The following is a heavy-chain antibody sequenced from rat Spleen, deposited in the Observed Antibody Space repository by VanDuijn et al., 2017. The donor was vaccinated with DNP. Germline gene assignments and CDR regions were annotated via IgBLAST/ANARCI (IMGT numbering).Heavy chain of an antibody. D-gene: IGHD1-10*01. CDR2: ITNTGTRT. J-gene: IGHJ2*01. V-gene: IGHV5-7*01. CDR1: GFTFSDYF. Sequence: EVQLVESGGGLVQPGRSLKLSCAASGFTFSDYFMAWVRQAPKKGLEWVATITNTGTRTFYSDPVRGRFTVSRDNAESRLYLQLNSLKSEDTATYYCARHNFNFVYWGQGVMVTISS. CDR3: ARHNFNFVY.